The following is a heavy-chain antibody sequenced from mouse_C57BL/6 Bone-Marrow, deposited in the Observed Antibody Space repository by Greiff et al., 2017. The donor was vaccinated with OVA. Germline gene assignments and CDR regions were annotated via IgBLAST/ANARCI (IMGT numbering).Heavy chain of an antibody. D-gene: IGHD3-3*01. J-gene: IGHJ2*01. CDR3: ARYKGRGAVDYFDY. CDR1: GFTFTNYY. Sequence: EVQGVESGGGLVQPGASLSLSCAASGFTFTNYYMSWVRQPPGKALEWLAFIRNKPNGSTTEYSASVKGRFTISRDNSQSILYLQMNALRAEDSATYYCARYKGRGAVDYFDYWGQGTALTVSS. CDR2: IRNKPNGSTT. V-gene: IGHV7-3*01.